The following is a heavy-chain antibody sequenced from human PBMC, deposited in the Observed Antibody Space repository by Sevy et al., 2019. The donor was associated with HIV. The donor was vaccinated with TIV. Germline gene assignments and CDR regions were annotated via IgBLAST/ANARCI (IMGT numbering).Heavy chain of an antibody. CDR1: GFTFDDYG. CDR3: AKGAGSSLLSAIAY. Sequence: GGFLGLSCAASGFTFDDYGMHWVRQAPGKGLEWVSGISWNSATIVYADSAKGRFTISRDNARNSLYLQMNSLRVEDMAFFYCAKGAGSSLLSAIAYWGQGTLVTVSS. D-gene: IGHD2-15*01. CDR2: ISWNSATI. J-gene: IGHJ4*02. V-gene: IGHV3-9*03.